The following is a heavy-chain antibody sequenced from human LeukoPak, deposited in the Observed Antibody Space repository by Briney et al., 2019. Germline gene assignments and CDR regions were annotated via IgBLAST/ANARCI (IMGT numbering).Heavy chain of an antibody. CDR1: GGSISSGGYY. V-gene: IGHV4-31*03. CDR3: ARDPFKEVVPAARTGMAGIDY. CDR2: IYYSGST. D-gene: IGHD2-2*01. J-gene: IGHJ4*02. Sequence: PSETLSLTCTVSGGSISSGGYYWSWIRQHPGKGLEWIGYIYYSGSTYYNPSLKSRVTISVDTSKNQFSLKLSSVTAADTAVYYCARDPFKEVVPAARTGMAGIDYWGQGTLVTVSS.